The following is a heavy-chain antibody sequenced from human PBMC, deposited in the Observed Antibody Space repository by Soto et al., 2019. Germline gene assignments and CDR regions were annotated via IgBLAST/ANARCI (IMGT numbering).Heavy chain of an antibody. CDR3: ARDFDY. J-gene: IGHJ4*02. CDR2: ISYDGSNK. Sequence: QVQLVESGGGVVQPGRSLRLSCAASGFTFSSYGMHWVRQAPGKGLEWVAVISYDGSNKYYADSVKGRFTISRDNSKNTLYLQMNSLRAEDTAVYYCARDFDYWGQGTLFTVSS. CDR1: GFTFSSYG. V-gene: IGHV3-30*03.